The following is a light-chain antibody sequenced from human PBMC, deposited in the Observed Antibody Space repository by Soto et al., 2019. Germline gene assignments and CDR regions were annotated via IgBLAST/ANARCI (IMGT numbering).Light chain of an antibody. CDR1: QSVGTV. Sequence: EIVLTQSPATLSLSPGERANLSCRASQSVGTVLAWYQQIPGQAPRLLIYDASNRATGIPARFSDSGSGTDFTLTICSLAPEDFAVYYCQRRDDFPLSCGGGPKIAIK. V-gene: IGKV3-11*01. CDR2: DAS. CDR3: QRRDDFPLS. J-gene: IGKJ4*02.